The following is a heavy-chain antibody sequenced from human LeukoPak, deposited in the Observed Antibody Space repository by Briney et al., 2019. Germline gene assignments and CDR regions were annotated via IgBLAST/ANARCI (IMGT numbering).Heavy chain of an antibody. J-gene: IGHJ4*02. D-gene: IGHD3-22*01. CDR1: GGSISSYY. V-gene: IGHV4-4*07. CDR3: ARVAYYCDSSGYSYYFDY. CDR2: IHTSVRT. Sequence: SETLSLTCTVPGGSISSYYWSWIRQPAGKGLEWIGRIHTSVRTNYNPSLKSRVTMSVDTSKNQFSLKLSSVTAADTAVYYCARVAYYCDSSGYSYYFDYWGQGTLVTVSS.